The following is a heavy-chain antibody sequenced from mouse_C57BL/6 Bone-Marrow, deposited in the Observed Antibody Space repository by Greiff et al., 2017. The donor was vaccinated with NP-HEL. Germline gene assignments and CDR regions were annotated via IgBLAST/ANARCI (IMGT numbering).Heavy chain of an antibody. D-gene: IGHD2-3*01. CDR2: ISSGSSTI. CDR3: ATGLLPSMDY. J-gene: IGHJ4*01. Sequence: EVQLQESGGGLVKPGGSLKLSCAASGFTFSDYGMHWVRQAPEKGLEWVAYISSGSSTIYYADTVKGRFTISRDNAKNTLFLQMTSLRSEDTAMYYCATGLLPSMDYWGQGTSVTVSS. V-gene: IGHV5-17*01. CDR1: GFTFSDYG.